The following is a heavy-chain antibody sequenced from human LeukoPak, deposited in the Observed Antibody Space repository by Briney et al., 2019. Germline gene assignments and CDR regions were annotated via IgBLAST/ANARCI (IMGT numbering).Heavy chain of an antibody. J-gene: IGHJ4*02. CDR1: GFTFSSYA. CDR3: AKGRIQLRGLFDY. D-gene: IGHD5-18*01. V-gene: IGHV3-23*01. Sequence: GGSLRLSCAASGFTFSSYAMSWVRQAPGKGLEWVSAISGSGGSTYYADSVKGRFTISRDNSKKTLYLQMNSLRAEDTAVYYCAKGRIQLRGLFDYWGQGTLVTVSA. CDR2: ISGSGGST.